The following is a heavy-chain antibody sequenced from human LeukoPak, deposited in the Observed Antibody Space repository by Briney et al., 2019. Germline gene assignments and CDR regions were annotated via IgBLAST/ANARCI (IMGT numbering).Heavy chain of an antibody. D-gene: IGHD3-10*01. CDR2: IKQDGSEK. CDR1: GFTFSSYW. CDR3: ATQITMVRGVIPYYFDY. J-gene: IGHJ4*02. Sequence: PGGSLRLSCAASGFTFSSYWMSWVRQAPGKGLEWVANIKQDGSEKYYVDSVKGRFTIYRDNDKNSLYLQMNSLRAEDTAVYYCATQITMVRGVIPYYFDYWGQGTLVTVSS. V-gene: IGHV3-7*01.